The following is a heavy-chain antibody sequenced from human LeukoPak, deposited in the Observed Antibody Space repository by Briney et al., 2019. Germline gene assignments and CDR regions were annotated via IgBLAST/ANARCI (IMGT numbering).Heavy chain of an antibody. Sequence: PGGSLRLSCAASEFTFSSYGMHWVRQAPGKGLEWVAVISYDGSNKYYADSVKGRFTISRDNSKNTLYLQMNSLRAEDTAVYYCAKRYDYVWGSYRNDAFDIWGQGTMVTVSS. CDR3: AKRYDYVWGSYRNDAFDI. V-gene: IGHV3-30*18. CDR1: EFTFSSYG. J-gene: IGHJ3*02. D-gene: IGHD3-16*02. CDR2: ISYDGSNK.